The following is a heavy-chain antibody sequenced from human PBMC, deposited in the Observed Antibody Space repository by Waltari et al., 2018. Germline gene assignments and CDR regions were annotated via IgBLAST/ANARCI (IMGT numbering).Heavy chain of an antibody. CDR2: IYTSGST. CDR1: GGSISSGGYY. Sequence: QVQLQESGPGLVKPSQTLSLTCTVTGGSISSGGYYWSWIRQPAGKGLEWIVYIYTSGSTNYNPSLKSRVTISVDTSKNQFSLKLSSVTAADTAVYYCARDREDYGDLGYFDYWGQGTLVTVSS. D-gene: IGHD4-17*01. CDR3: ARDREDYGDLGYFDY. J-gene: IGHJ4*02. V-gene: IGHV4-61*09.